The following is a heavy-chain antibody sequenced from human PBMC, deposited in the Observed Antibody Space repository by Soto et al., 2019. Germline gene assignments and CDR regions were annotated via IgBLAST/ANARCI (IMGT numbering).Heavy chain of an antibody. V-gene: IGHV4-61*08. J-gene: IGHJ6*02. CDR2: IYYSGST. Sequence: KPSETLSLTCTVSGGSVSSGDYFWSWLRQSPGKRLEWIAYIYYSGSTNYNPSLKSRATISVGTSKSQVSLTLTSMTAADAALYYCARSPNHYYYGFDVWGQGTAVTVSS. CDR3: ARSPNHYYYGFDV. CDR1: GGSVSSGDYF.